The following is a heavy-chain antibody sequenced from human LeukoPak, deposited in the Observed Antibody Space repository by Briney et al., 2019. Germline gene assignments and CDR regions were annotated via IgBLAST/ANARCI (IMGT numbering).Heavy chain of an antibody. V-gene: IGHV4-39*07. CDR1: GGSIISSSYY. Sequence: SETLSLTCTVSGGSIISSSYYWGWIRQPPGKGLEWIGTIYYSGSTYYNPSLKSRVTISVDTSKNQFSLKLSSVTAADTAVFYCARDLIVGATDYFDYWGQGTLVTVSS. D-gene: IGHD1-26*01. CDR3: ARDLIVGATDYFDY. J-gene: IGHJ4*02. CDR2: IYYSGST.